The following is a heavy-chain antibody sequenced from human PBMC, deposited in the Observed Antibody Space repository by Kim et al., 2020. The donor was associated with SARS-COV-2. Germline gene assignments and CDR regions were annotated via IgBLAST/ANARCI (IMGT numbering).Heavy chain of an antibody. CDR3: ARDVPYYYDSSGFLLADDY. Sequence: ASVKVSCKASGYTFTSYGISWVRQAPGQGLEWMGWISAYNGNTNYAQKLQGRVTMTTDTSTSTAYMELRSLRSDDTAVYYCARDVPYYYDSSGFLLADDYWGQGTLVTVSS. V-gene: IGHV1-18*01. D-gene: IGHD3-22*01. CDR2: ISAYNGNT. J-gene: IGHJ4*02. CDR1: GYTFTSYG.